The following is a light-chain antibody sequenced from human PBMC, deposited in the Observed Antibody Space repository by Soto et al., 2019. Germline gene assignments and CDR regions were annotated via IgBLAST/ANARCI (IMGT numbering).Light chain of an antibody. V-gene: IGKV4-1*01. J-gene: IGKJ4*01. Sequence: DIVMTQSPDSLLMPLGERATINCKSSQSVFIYSNNKNYLAWYQQKPGQSPKLLIYWSSARESGVPDRFSGSGSGTDFTLTISSLQAEDVAVYYCQQYFAVPLTFGGGTKVEIK. CDR3: QQYFAVPLT. CDR1: QSVFIYSNNKNY. CDR2: WSS.